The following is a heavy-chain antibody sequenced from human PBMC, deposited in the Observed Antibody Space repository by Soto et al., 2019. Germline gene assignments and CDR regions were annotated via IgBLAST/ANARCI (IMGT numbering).Heavy chain of an antibody. V-gene: IGHV3-30*18. CDR2: ISYDGSNK. J-gene: IGHJ4*02. D-gene: IGHD3-10*01. CDR1: GFTFSREG. Sequence: VGSLRLSFAASGFTFSREGMHWVRQAPGKELEWVAVISYDGSNKYYADSVKGRFTISRDNSKNTLYLQMNSLRAEDTAVYYCAKARLLWFGELLKANFDYWGQGTLVTVSS. CDR3: AKARLLWFGELLKANFDY.